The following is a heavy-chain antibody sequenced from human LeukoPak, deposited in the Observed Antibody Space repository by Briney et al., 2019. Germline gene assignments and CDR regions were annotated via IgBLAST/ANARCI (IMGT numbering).Heavy chain of an antibody. Sequence: SETLSLTCAVSGYSISSGYYWGWIRQPPGKGLEWIGSIYHSGSTYYNPSLKSRVTISVDTSKNQFSLKLSSVTAADTAVYYCARNYCSGGSCYPNDAFDIWGQGTMVTVSS. D-gene: IGHD2-15*01. CDR2: IYHSGST. CDR3: ARNYCSGGSCYPNDAFDI. J-gene: IGHJ3*02. CDR1: GYSISSGYY. V-gene: IGHV4-38-2*01.